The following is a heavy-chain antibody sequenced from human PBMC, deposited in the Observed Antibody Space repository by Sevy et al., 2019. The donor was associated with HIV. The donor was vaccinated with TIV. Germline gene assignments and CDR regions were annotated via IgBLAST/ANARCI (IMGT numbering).Heavy chain of an antibody. Sequence: GGSLRLSCAASGFTFTEFVMSWVRQSPGKGLEWVSTINSGVGSTYYADSVKGRFTISRDNSQNTLDLQMNSLRAEDTAVYYCANDVVGGYYDSSGYSDHWGQGTLVTVSS. D-gene: IGHD3-22*01. CDR1: GFTFTEFV. J-gene: IGHJ4*02. CDR3: ANDVVGGYYDSSGYSDH. V-gene: IGHV3-23*01. CDR2: INSGVGST.